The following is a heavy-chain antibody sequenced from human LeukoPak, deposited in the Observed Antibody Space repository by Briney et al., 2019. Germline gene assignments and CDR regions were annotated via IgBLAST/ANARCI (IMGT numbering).Heavy chain of an antibody. CDR1: GYTFTGYY. CDR3: ARLVTMTRIPDY. D-gene: IGHD3-22*01. V-gene: IGHV1-18*04. Sequence: ASVKVSCKASGYTFTGYYMHWVRQAPGQGLEWMGWITTYNSNTHYAQNLQGRVTVTTDTSTSTAYMELRSLRSDDTAVYYCARLVTMTRIPDYWGQGTLVTVSS. J-gene: IGHJ4*02. CDR2: ITTYNSNT.